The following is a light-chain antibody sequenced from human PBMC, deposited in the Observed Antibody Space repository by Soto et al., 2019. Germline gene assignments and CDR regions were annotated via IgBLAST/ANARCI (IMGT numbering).Light chain of an antibody. CDR1: SSNTV. V-gene: IGLV2-11*01. CDR3: CSYAGSYSL. CDR2: DVT. Sequence: QSVLAQPRSVSGSPGQSVTISCTGTSSNTVSWYQHHPGKAPKLMISDVTNRPSGVPERFSGSQSGITAFLTISGLQVEDEADYYCCSYAGSYSLFGGGTKLTVL. J-gene: IGLJ2*01.